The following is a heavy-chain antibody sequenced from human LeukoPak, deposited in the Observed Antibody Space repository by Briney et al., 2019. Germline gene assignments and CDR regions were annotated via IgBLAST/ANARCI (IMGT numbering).Heavy chain of an antibody. CDR1: GFTFSSYA. J-gene: IGHJ6*02. D-gene: IGHD3-3*01. V-gene: IGHV3-23*01. CDR3: AREMYYDFWSGYDPHSGMDV. Sequence: GGSLRLSCAASGFTFSSYAMSWVRQAPGKGLEWVSAISGGGGSTYYADSVKGRFTISRDNSKNTLYLQMNSLRAEDTAVYYCAREMYYDFWSGYDPHSGMDVWGQGTTVTVSS. CDR2: ISGGGGST.